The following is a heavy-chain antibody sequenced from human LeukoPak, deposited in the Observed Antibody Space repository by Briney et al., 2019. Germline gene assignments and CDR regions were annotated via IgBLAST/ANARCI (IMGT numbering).Heavy chain of an antibody. CDR2: ISGSGGST. J-gene: IGHJ5*01. D-gene: IGHD1-7*01. CDR1: GFTFSSYA. V-gene: IGHV3-23*01. Sequence: PGGSLRLSCAASGFTFSSYAMSWVRQAPGKGLEWVSAISGSGGSTYYADSVKGRFTISRDNAKNTVFLQMDSLRAEDSAIYYCVNYNWHSLYDSWGQGTLVTVSS. CDR3: VNYNWHSLYDS.